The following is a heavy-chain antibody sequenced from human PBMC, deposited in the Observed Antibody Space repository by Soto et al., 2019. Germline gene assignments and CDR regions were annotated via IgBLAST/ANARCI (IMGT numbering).Heavy chain of an antibody. Sequence: QVQLQQWGAGLLKPSETLSLTCAVYGGSVSSGSYYWSWIRQPPGKGLEWIGAMSHSGGTHFNPSFKRRVTISVDTSKNQFSLKMSLVTAAATALYYCARVERGTATTVVDAFDIWGPGTMVTVSS. D-gene: IGHD1-1*01. CDR2: MSHSGGT. CDR3: ARVERGTATTVVDAFDI. CDR1: GGSVSSGSYY. V-gene: IGHV4-34*01. J-gene: IGHJ3*02.